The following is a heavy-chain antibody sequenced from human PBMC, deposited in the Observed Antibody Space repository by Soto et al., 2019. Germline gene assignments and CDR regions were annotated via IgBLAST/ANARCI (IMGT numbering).Heavy chain of an antibody. CDR3: AKDLSGPYDFWSGYYPPLNWFDP. CDR2: ISGSGGST. D-gene: IGHD3-3*01. Sequence: PGGSLRLSCAASGFTFSSYAMSWVRQAPGKGLEWVSAISGSGGSTYYADSVEGRFTISRDNSKNTLYLQMNSLRAEDTAVYYCAKDLSGPYDFWSGYYPPLNWFDPWGQGTLVTVSS. CDR1: GFTFSSYA. J-gene: IGHJ5*02. V-gene: IGHV3-23*01.